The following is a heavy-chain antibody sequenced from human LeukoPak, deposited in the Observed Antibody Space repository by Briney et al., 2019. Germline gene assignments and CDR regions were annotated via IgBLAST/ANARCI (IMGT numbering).Heavy chain of an antibody. CDR3: AAGLLEWLSQAFDI. CDR1: GGSFSGYY. D-gene: IGHD3-3*01. J-gene: IGHJ3*02. V-gene: IGHV4-34*01. CDR2: INHSGST. Sequence: KPSETLSLTCAVYGGSFSGYYWSWIRQPPGKGLEWIGEINHSGSTNYNPSLKSRVTISVDTSKNQFSLKLSSVTAADTAVYYCAAGLLEWLSQAFDIWGQGTMVTVSS.